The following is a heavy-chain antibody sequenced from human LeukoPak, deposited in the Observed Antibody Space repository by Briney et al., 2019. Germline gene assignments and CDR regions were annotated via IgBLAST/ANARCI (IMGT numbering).Heavy chain of an antibody. V-gene: IGHV1-24*01. J-gene: IGHJ4*02. CDR2: FDPEDGET. Sequence: GASVTVSCTVSGYTLTELSMHWVRQAPGKGLEWMGGFDPEDGETIYAQKFQGRVTMTEDTSTDTAYMELSSLRSEDTAVYYCATVTSGSYYSGSRFDYWGQGTLVTVSS. CDR3: ATVTSGSYYSGSRFDY. CDR1: GYTLTELS. D-gene: IGHD1-26*01.